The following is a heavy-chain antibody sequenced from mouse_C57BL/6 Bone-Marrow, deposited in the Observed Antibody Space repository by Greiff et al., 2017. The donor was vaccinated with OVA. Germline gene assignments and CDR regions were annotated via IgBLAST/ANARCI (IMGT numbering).Heavy chain of an antibody. V-gene: IGHV5-17*01. CDR2: ISSGSSTI. D-gene: IGHD2-2*01. Sequence: DVQLVESGGGLVKPGGSLKLSCAASGFTFSDYGMHWVRQAPEKGLEWVAYISSGSSTIYYADTVKGRFTISRDNAKNTLCLQMTSLRSEDTAMYYCARPGIYYGYLWFAYWGQGTLVTVSA. CDR1: GFTFSDYG. J-gene: IGHJ3*01. CDR3: ARPGIYYGYLWFAY.